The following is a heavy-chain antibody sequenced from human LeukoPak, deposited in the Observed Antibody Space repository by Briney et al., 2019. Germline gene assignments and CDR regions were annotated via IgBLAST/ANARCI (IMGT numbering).Heavy chain of an antibody. V-gene: IGHV4-34*01. CDR2: INHSGST. CDR1: GGSFSGYY. J-gene: IGHJ5*02. D-gene: IGHD4-17*01. CDR3: ARGDGDYGWFDP. Sequence: SETLSLTCAVYGGSFSGYYWSWIRQPPGKGLEWIGEINHSGSTNYNPSLKSRVTISVDTSKNQFSLKLSSVTAADTAVYYCARGDGDYGWFDPWGQGTLVTVSS.